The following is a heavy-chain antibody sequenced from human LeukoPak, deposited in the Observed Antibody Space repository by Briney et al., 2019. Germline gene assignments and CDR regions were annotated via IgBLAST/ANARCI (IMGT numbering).Heavy chain of an antibody. D-gene: IGHD6-13*01. CDR3: AKAVHSSRGPMDV. CDR1: GFTFDDYA. Sequence: PGGSLRLSCAASGFTFDDYAMHWVRQAPGKGLEWVSGISWNSGSIGYADSVKGRFTISRDNAKNSLYLQMNSLRAEDMALYYCAKAVHSSRGPMDVWGKGTTVTVSS. V-gene: IGHV3-9*03. CDR2: ISWNSGSI. J-gene: IGHJ6*03.